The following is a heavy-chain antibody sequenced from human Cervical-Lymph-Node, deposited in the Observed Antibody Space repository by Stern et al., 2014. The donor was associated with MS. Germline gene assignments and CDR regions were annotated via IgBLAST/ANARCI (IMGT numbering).Heavy chain of an antibody. D-gene: IGHD1-26*01. CDR2: ISYDGSNK. CDR1: GFTFSDHG. CDR3: AKDRGSGSFRLDH. V-gene: IGHV3-30*18. J-gene: IGHJ4*02. Sequence: VQLVESGGGVVQPGRSLRLSCAASGFTFSDHGMHWVRQAPGKGLEWVALISYDGSNKEYAESVKGRFTISRDKSKNTVDLQMDSLRVEDTAVYYCAKDRGSGSFRLDHWGQGTLVTVSS.